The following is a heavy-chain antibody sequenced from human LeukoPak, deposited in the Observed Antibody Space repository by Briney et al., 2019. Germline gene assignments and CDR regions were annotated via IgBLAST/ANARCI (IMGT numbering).Heavy chain of an antibody. V-gene: IGHV5-51*01. CDR3: ATPSSQQLRGNFDY. J-gene: IGHJ4*01. D-gene: IGHD6-13*01. Sequence: GESLKISCKGSGYTFTSYWIGWVRQMPGKGLEWMGIIYPGDSDTRYSPSFQGQVTISADKSISTAYLQWSSLKASDTAMYYCATPSSQQLRGNFDYWGXXXXXTVSS. CDR2: IYPGDSDT. CDR1: GYTFTSYW.